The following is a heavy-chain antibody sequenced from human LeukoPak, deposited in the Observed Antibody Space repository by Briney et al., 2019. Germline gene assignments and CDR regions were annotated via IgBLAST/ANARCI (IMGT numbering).Heavy chain of an antibody. D-gene: IGHD2-15*01. Sequence: GGFLRLSCAASGFTFSSYAMHWVRQAPGKGLEWLAVISYDGSNKYYADSVKGRFTISRDNSKNTLFLQMNSLGAEDTAVYYCAAQPCSVGRCYLDYWGQGTLVTVSS. CDR2: ISYDGSNK. J-gene: IGHJ4*02. V-gene: IGHV3-30-3*01. CDR1: GFTFSSYA. CDR3: AAQPCSVGRCYLDY.